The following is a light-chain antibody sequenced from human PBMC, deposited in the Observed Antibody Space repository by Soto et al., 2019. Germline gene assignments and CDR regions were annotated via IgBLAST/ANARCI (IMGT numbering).Light chain of an antibody. CDR3: SSYTTSVRV. V-gene: IGLV2-8*01. CDR1: SSDVGGYNY. CDR2: EVN. J-gene: IGLJ1*01. Sequence: QSVLTQPPSASGSPGQSVTISCTGTSSDVGGYNYVSWYQQYPGKAPKLMIYEVNKRPSGVPDRFSGSKSGNTASLTVSGLQIDDEADYYCSSYTTSVRVFGTGTKVTVL.